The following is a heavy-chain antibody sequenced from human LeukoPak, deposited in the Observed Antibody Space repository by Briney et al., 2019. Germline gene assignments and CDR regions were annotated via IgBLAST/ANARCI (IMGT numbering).Heavy chain of an antibody. CDR3: ARGPYSYDSSGAFDI. Sequence: PSETLSLTCTVSGDSISSGDYYWSWIRQPAGKGLEWIGRISSSGSTNYNPSLKSRVTISVDTSKYQFSLKLSSVTAADTAVYFWARGPYSYDSSGAFDIWGQGKMVTVSS. CDR2: ISSSGST. V-gene: IGHV4-61*02. D-gene: IGHD3-22*01. CDR1: GDSISSGDYY. J-gene: IGHJ3*02.